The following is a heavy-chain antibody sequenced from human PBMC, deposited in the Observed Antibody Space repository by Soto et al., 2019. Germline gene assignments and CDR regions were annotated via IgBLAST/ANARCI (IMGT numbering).Heavy chain of an antibody. CDR2: ISSSSSYI. D-gene: IGHD4-17*01. J-gene: IGHJ3*02. CDR1: GFTFSSYS. Sequence: EVQLVESGGGLVKPGGSLRLSCAASGFTFSSYSMNWVRQAPGKGLEWVSSISSSSSYIYYADSVKGRFTISRDNAKNSLYLQMNSLRAEDTAVYYCARYYGVDLGAFDIWGQGTMVTVSS. CDR3: ARYYGVDLGAFDI. V-gene: IGHV3-21*01.